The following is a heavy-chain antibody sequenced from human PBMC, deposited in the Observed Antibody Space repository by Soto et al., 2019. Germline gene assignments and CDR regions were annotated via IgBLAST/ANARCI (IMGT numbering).Heavy chain of an antibody. D-gene: IGHD2-2*01. Sequence: SVKVSCKASGGTFSSYAISWVRQAPGQGLEWMGGIIPIFGTANYAQKFQGRVTITADESTSTAYMELSSLRSEDTAVYYCARGRRDCSSTSCYRWLDPSGQGPLVTVYS. CDR1: GGTFSSYA. CDR2: IIPIFGTA. J-gene: IGHJ5*02. V-gene: IGHV1-69*13. CDR3: ARGRRDCSSTSCYRWLDP.